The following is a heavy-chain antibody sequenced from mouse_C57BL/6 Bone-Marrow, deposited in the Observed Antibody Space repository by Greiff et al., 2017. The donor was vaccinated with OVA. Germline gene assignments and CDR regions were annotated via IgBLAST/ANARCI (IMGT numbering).Heavy chain of an antibody. CDR1: GYTFTSYW. V-gene: IGHV1-53*01. Sequence: QVQLQQPGTELVKPGASVKLSCKASGYTFTSYWMHWVKQRPGQGLEWIGNINPSNGGTNYNEKFKSKATLTVDKSSSTAYMQLSSLTSEDSAVYYCARWHLVVGGYWYFDVWGTGTTVTVSS. J-gene: IGHJ1*03. CDR2: INPSNGGT. D-gene: IGHD1-1*01. CDR3: ARWHLVVGGYWYFDV.